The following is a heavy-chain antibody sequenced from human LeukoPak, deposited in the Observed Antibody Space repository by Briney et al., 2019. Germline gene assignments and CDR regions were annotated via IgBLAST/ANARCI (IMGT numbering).Heavy chain of an antibody. V-gene: IGHV4-61*01. J-gene: IGHJ6*02. D-gene: IGHD2-2*01. CDR3: ASRCSSTSCTRYGMDV. CDR2: IYYSGST. Sequence: SETLSLTCTVSGGSVSSGSYYWSWIRQPPGKGLEWIWYIYYSGSTNYNPSLKSRVTISVDTSKNQFSLKLSSVTAADTAVYYCASRCSSTSCTRYGMDVWGQGTTVTVSS. CDR1: GGSVSSGSYY.